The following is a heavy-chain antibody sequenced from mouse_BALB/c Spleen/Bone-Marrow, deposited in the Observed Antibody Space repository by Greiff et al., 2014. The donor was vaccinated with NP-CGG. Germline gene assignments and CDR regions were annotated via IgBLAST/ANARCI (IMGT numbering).Heavy chain of an antibody. CDR2: IDPENGDT. V-gene: IGHV14-4*02. CDR3: NGNYYAMDY. Sequence: EVQVMESGAELVRSGASVKLSCTASGFNIKDYYMHWVKQRPEQGLEWIGWIDPENGDTEYAPKFQGKATMTADTSSNTAYLQLSSLTSEDTAVYYCNGNYYAMDYWGQGTSVTVSS. D-gene: IGHD2-1*01. J-gene: IGHJ4*01. CDR1: GFNIKDYY.